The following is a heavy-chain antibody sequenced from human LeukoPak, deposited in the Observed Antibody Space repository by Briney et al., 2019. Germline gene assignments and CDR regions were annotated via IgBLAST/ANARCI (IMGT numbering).Heavy chain of an antibody. Sequence: PSETLSLTCAVSGGSITSGAYAWSWIRQPPGRGLEWIGYIYRSGSTSYKPSFKSRLSITIDKSKNQFSLNLRSVTAADTAFYYCARGGGFYGSGTTHFDYWGQGTLVTVSS. CDR1: GGSITSGAYA. CDR3: ARGGGFYGSGTTHFDY. CDR2: IYRSGST. V-gene: IGHV4-30-2*01. D-gene: IGHD3-10*01. J-gene: IGHJ4*02.